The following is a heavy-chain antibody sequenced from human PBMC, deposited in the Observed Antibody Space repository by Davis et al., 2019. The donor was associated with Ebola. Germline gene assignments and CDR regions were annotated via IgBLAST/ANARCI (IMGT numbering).Heavy chain of an antibody. V-gene: IGHV3-23*01. CDR1: GFTFSSYT. J-gene: IGHJ6*03. CDR2: ISGSGGST. CDR3: VGIAAAGRAGYYMDV. Sequence: GESLKISCAASGFTFSSYTMSWVRPAPGKGLEWVSAISGSGGSTYYADSVKGRFTISRDNSKNTLYLQMNSLRAEDTAVYYCVGIAAAGRAGYYMDVWGKGTTVTVSS. D-gene: IGHD6-13*01.